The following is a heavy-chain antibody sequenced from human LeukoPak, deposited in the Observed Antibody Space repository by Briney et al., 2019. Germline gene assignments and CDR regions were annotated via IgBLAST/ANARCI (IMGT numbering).Heavy chain of an antibody. V-gene: IGHV3-23*01. CDR2: MSGSGGST. CDR1: GFTFSNYE. CDR3: ARDTDFDC. J-gene: IGHJ4*02. Sequence: GGSLRLSCAASGFTFSNYEMNWVRQAPGKGLEWVSAMSGSGGSTYYTDSVKGRFTISRDNSKNTLYLQMNSLRAEDTAVYYCARDTDFDCWGQGTLVTVSS.